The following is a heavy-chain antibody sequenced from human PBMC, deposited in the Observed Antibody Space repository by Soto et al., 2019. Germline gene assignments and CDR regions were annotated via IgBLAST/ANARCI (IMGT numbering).Heavy chain of an antibody. D-gene: IGHD5-12*01. CDR2: IIPIFGTA. V-gene: IGHV1-69*12. Sequence: QVQLVQSGAEVKKPGSSVKVSCKASGGTFSSYAISWVRQAPGQGLEWMGGIIPIFGTANYAQKFKGRVTITADESTSTAYMELSSLRSEDTAVYYCARGANSGYAPAGHLVYWGQGTLVTVSS. CDR1: GGTFSSYA. CDR3: ARGANSGYAPAGHLVY. J-gene: IGHJ4*02.